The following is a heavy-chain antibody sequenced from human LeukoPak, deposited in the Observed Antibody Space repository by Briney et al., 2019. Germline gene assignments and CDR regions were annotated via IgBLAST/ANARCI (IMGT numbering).Heavy chain of an antibody. Sequence: SETLSLTCTASGGSISSSSYYWGWIRQPPGKGLEWIGSIYYSGSTYYNPSLKSRVTISVDTSKNQFSLKLSSVTAADTAVYYCARDPLYYMDVWGKGTTVTVSS. J-gene: IGHJ6*03. CDR2: IYYSGST. CDR1: GGSISSSSYY. V-gene: IGHV4-39*07. CDR3: ARDPLYYMDV.